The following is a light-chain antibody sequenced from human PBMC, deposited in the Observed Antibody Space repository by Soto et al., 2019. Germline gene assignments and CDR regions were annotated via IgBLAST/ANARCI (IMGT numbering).Light chain of an antibody. CDR1: QSVSSY. Sequence: EIVLTQSPATLSLSPGARATLSCRASQSVSSYLAWYQQKPGQAPRLLIYDASNRATGIPARVSGSGSATDFTLTISSLEPEEFAVYYGQQRSNWPLTFGGGTKVEIK. J-gene: IGKJ4*01. CDR3: QQRSNWPLT. CDR2: DAS. V-gene: IGKV3-11*01.